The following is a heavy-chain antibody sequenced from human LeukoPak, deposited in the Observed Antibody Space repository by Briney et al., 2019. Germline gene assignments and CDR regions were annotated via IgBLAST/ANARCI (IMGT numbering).Heavy chain of an antibody. CDR3: ARELPDIVVVVADDAFDI. CDR1: GFTFSDYY. Sequence: SGGSLRLSCAASGFTFSDYYMSWIRQAPGKGLEWVSYISSSGSTIYYADSVKGRFTISRDNAKNSLYLQMNSLRAEDTAVYYCARELPDIVVVVADDAFDIWGQGTMVTVSS. D-gene: IGHD2-15*01. V-gene: IGHV3-11*04. J-gene: IGHJ3*02. CDR2: ISSSGSTI.